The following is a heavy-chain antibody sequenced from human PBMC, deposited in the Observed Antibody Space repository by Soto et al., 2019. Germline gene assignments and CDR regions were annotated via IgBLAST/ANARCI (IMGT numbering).Heavy chain of an antibody. Sequence: SETLSLTCTVSGVSVSTGDYYWSWIRQPPGKGLEWIGAMYYTGNKNYNPSLESRVTMSVDTSKNQFSLKLSSVTPTDTAVYYCARRSSSSLGSLFDPWGRGILVTVSS. V-gene: IGHV4-39*01. D-gene: IGHD6-6*01. CDR2: MYYTGNK. J-gene: IGHJ5*02. CDR3: ARRSSSSLGSLFDP. CDR1: GVSVSTGDYY.